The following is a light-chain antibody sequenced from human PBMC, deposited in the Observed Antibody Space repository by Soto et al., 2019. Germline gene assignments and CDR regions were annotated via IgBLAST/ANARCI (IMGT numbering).Light chain of an antibody. J-gene: IGLJ2*01. Sequence: QSALTQPASVSGSPGQSITISCTGTSRDVGGYNYVSWYQQHPGKAPKLMIYDVSNRPSGVSNRFSGSKSGNTASLNISGLQAEDEADYYCSSYTGSSTYVVFGGGTKLTVL. CDR3: SSYTGSSTYVV. CDR2: DVS. CDR1: SRDVGGYNY. V-gene: IGLV2-14*01.